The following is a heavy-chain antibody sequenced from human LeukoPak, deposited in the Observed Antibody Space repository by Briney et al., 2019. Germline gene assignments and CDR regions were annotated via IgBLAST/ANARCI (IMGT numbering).Heavy chain of an antibody. Sequence: SQTLSLTGAVYGGSFSDDSWTWLRQSPGEGLEWIGEINHSGLTKYNPSLKSRVSISVEMSKKQFSLKLTSVTAADTAVYYCARERRSPGIKCFDPWGQGTLVTVSS. V-gene: IGHV4-34*01. D-gene: IGHD5-12*01. CDR1: GGSFSDDS. CDR2: INHSGLT. J-gene: IGHJ5*02. CDR3: ARERRSPGIKCFDP.